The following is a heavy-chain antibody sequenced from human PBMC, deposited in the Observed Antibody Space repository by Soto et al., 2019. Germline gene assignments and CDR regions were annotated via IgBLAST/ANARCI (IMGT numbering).Heavy chain of an antibody. J-gene: IGHJ6*02. Sequence: GGSLRLSCAASGFTFSSYSMNWVRQAPGKGLEWVSSISSSSSYIYYADSVKGRFTISRDNAKNSLYLQMNSLRAEDTAVYYCARFSCSGGSCYYYYGMDVWGQGTTVTVSS. CDR1: GFTFSSYS. V-gene: IGHV3-21*01. CDR3: ARFSCSGGSCYYYYGMDV. D-gene: IGHD2-15*01. CDR2: ISSSSSYI.